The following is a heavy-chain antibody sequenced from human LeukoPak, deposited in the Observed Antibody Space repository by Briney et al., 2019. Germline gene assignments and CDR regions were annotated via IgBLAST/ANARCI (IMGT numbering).Heavy chain of an antibody. Sequence: PGGSLRLSCAASGFTFGSYSMNWARHAPGKGLEWVSYISSSSSTIYYADSVKGRFTISRDNAKNSLYLQMNSLRAEDAAVYYCARGPPGYCSGGSCYPSWGQGTLVTVSS. D-gene: IGHD2-15*01. J-gene: IGHJ4*02. V-gene: IGHV3-48*01. CDR3: ARGPPGYCSGGSCYPS. CDR1: GFTFGSYS. CDR2: ISSSSSTI.